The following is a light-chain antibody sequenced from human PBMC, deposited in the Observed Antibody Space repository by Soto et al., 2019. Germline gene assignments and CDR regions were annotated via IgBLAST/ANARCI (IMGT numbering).Light chain of an antibody. CDR2: GAS. J-gene: IGKJ1*01. Sequence: EIVMTQSPATVSVSPGESATLSYRASQRVSTNLAWYQQKPGQAPRLLIAGASTRATGIPARFSGSGSGTEFTLTISSLQSEDFVIYYCQQYNDWPRTFGQGTKVEIK. CDR1: QRVSTN. CDR3: QQYNDWPRT. V-gene: IGKV3-15*01.